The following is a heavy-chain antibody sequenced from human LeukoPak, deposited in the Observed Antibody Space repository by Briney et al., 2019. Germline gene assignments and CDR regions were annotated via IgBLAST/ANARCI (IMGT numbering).Heavy chain of an antibody. V-gene: IGHV1-46*01. CDR1: GFTFTTYH. Sequence: GASVKVSCKASGFTFTTYHVHWVRQAPGQGLEWMGVINPSGSSTTFAQNFQGRVIVSRDTSTSTVYMELISLTAEDTAVYYCSRESIDYTEQFDYWGQGTLVTVSS. J-gene: IGHJ4*02. CDR2: INPSGSST. CDR3: SRESIDYTEQFDY. D-gene: IGHD4-11*01.